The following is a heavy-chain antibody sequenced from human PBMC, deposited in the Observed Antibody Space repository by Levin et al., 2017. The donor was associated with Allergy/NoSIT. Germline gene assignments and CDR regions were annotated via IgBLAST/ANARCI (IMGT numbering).Heavy chain of an antibody. Sequence: SQTLSLTCTVSGGSISSSSYYWGWIRQPPGKGLEWIGSIYYSGSTYYNPSLKSRVTISVDTSKNQFSLKLSSVTAADTAVYYCARVGVLRYFDWSPAPNWFDPWGQGTLVTVSS. CDR2: IYYSGST. D-gene: IGHD3-9*01. CDR1: GGSISSSSYY. CDR3: ARVGVLRYFDWSPAPNWFDP. V-gene: IGHV4-39*07. J-gene: IGHJ5*02.